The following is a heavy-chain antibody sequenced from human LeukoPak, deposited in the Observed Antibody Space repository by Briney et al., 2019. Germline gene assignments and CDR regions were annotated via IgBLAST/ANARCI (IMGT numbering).Heavy chain of an antibody. CDR1: GFTFSSYG. CDR2: IWYDGSNK. J-gene: IGHJ4*02. V-gene: IGHV3-33*01. CDR3: VGVAPYGDYEDY. D-gene: IGHD4-17*01. Sequence: GGSLRLSRAASGFTFSSYGMHWVRLAPGKGLEWVAVIWYDGSNKYYADSVKGRFTISRDNSKNTLYLQMNSLRAEDKAVYYCVGVAPYGDYEDYWGQGTLVTVSS.